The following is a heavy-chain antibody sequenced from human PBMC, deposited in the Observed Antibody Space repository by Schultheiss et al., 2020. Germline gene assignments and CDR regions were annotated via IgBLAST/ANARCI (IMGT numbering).Heavy chain of an antibody. D-gene: IGHD5-24*01. CDR2: IDWDDDK. CDR3: AHRAYGYTDYFDY. Sequence: SGPTLVKPTQTLTLTCTFSGFSLSTSGMCVSWIRQPPGKALEWLARIDWDDDKYYRTSLETRLTISKDTSKNQVVLTLTNMGPVDTATYYCAHRAYGYTDYFDYWGQGTLVTVSS. V-gene: IGHV2-70*12. CDR1: GFSLSTSGMC. J-gene: IGHJ4*02.